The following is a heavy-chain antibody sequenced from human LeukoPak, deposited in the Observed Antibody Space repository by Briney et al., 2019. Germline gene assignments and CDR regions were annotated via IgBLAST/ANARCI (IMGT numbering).Heavy chain of an antibody. J-gene: IGHJ3*02. CDR2: ISYDGSNK. CDR1: GFTFSSYG. V-gene: IGHV3-30*18. CDR3: VKDIGYYDSSGYSNAFDI. D-gene: IGHD3-22*01. Sequence: PGRSLRLSCAASGFTFSSYGMHWVRQAPGKGLEWVAVISYDGSNKYYADSVKGRFTISRDNSKNTLYLQMSSLRAEDTAVYYCVKDIGYYDSSGYSNAFDIWGQGTMVTVSS.